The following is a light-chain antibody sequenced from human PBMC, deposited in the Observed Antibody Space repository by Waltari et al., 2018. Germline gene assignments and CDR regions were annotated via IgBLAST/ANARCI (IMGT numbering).Light chain of an antibody. CDR2: LGS. CDR3: MQALQTPPT. CDR1: QSLMHSNGYNY. Sequence: DIVMTQSPLSMPVTPVDPASLSCRSRQSLMHSNGYNYLDWYLQKPGQSPQLLIYLGSNRASGVPDRFSGSGSGTDFTLKISRVEAEDVGVYYCMQALQTPPTFGGGTKVEIK. V-gene: IGKV2-28*01. J-gene: IGKJ4*01.